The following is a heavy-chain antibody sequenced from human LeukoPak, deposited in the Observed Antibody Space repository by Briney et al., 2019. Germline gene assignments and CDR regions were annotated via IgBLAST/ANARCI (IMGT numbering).Heavy chain of an antibody. Sequence: ASVKVSCKASGYTFTSYGISWVRQAPGQGLEWMGWISAYNGNTNYAQKLQGRVTMTTDTSTSTAYMELRSLRSEDTAVYYCASGNYYYGMDVWGQGTTVTVSS. CDR1: GYTFTSYG. D-gene: IGHD1-1*01. CDR2: ISAYNGNT. CDR3: ASGNYYYGMDV. J-gene: IGHJ6*02. V-gene: IGHV1-18*01.